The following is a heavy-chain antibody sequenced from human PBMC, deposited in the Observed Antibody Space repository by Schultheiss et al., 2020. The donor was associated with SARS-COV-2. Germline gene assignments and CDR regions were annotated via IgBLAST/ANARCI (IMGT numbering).Heavy chain of an antibody. D-gene: IGHD4-23*01. Sequence: GGSLRLSCAASGFTFSSYAMHWVRQAPGKGLEWVSSISSSSSYIYYADSVKGRFTISRDNSKNTLYLQMNSLRAEDTAVYYCARDQAITVEGKLSYYYGMDVWGQGTTVTVSS. CDR2: ISSSSSYI. V-gene: IGHV3-21*01. J-gene: IGHJ6*02. CDR1: GFTFSSYA. CDR3: ARDQAITVEGKLSYYYGMDV.